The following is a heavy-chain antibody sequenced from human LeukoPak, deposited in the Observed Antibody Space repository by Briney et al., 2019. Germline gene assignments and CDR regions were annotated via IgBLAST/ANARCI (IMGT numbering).Heavy chain of an antibody. Sequence: GGSLRLSCAASGFTFSSYWMSWVRQAPGNGLEWVTNIKQDGSEKYYVDSVKGRFTISRDNAKNSLYLQMNSLRAEDTAVYYCARAVRAARPISWFDPWGQGTLVTVSS. J-gene: IGHJ5*02. V-gene: IGHV3-7*01. CDR3: ARAVRAARPISWFDP. CDR1: GFTFSSYW. CDR2: IKQDGSEK. D-gene: IGHD6-6*01.